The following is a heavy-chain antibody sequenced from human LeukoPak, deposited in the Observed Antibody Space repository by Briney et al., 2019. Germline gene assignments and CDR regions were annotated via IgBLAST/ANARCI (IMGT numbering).Heavy chain of an antibody. J-gene: IGHJ4*02. CDR1: GGTFSSYA. V-gene: IGHV1-69*13. Sequence: SVKVSCKASGGTFSSYAISWVRQAPGQGLEWMGGIIPIFGTANYAQKFQGRVTITADESTSTAYMELSSLRSEDTAVYYCARGHPWGYYFDYWGQGTLVTVSS. D-gene: IGHD7-27*01. CDR2: IIPIFGTA. CDR3: ARGHPWGYYFDY.